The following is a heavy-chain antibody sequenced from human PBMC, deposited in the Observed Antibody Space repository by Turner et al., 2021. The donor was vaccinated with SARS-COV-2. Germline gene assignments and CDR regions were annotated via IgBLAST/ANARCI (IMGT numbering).Heavy chain of an antibody. CDR3: ARDRVWGGSNSFGYYFDF. CDR1: GLTFSNYP. Sequence: QVQLVESGGGVVQPGRSLRLSCAASGLTFSNYPMHWVRQAPGKGLEWVAVISYDGSNKYYADSVKGRFTISRDSSKNTLFLQMTSLRAEDTAVYYCARDRVWGGSNSFGYYFDFWGQGTLVTVSS. V-gene: IGHV3-30-3*01. D-gene: IGHD2-15*01. J-gene: IGHJ4*02. CDR2: ISYDGSNK.